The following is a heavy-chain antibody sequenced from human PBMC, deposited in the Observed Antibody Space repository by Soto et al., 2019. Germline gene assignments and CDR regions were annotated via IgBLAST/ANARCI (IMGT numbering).Heavy chain of an antibody. V-gene: IGHV1-18*01. CDR3: GVSAGLDL. CDR1: GFSSTTYA. Sequence: ASVKVSCKASGFSSTTYAFSWVRRAPGQGLEWMGLISADSGEPRYAQKFQGRVAMTTDTSTRTAYMELRGLTSDDTAVYYCGVSAGLDLWGQGTRVTVSS. CDR2: ISADSGEP. J-gene: IGHJ4*02. D-gene: IGHD6-13*01.